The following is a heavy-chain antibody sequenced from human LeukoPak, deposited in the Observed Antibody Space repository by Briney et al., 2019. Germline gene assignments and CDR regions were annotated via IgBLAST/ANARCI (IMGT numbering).Heavy chain of an antibody. V-gene: IGHV3-30*03. CDR2: ISYDGSNK. J-gene: IGHJ4*02. Sequence: PGGSLRLSCTASKFTFSHYGMHWVRQAPGKGLEWVAVISYDGSNKYYADSVKGRFTISRDNSKNTLYLQMNSLRAEDTAVYYCARGDYYGSGSYWWYFDYWGQGTLVTVSS. D-gene: IGHD3-10*01. CDR1: KFTFSHYG. CDR3: ARGDYYGSGSYWWYFDY.